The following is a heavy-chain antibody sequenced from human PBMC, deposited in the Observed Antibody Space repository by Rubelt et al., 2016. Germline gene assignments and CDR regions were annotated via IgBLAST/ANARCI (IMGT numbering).Heavy chain of an antibody. CDR2: INPNSGGT. D-gene: IGHD3-22*01. V-gene: IGHV1-2*02. CDR3: ARFAIGGHSSGYLFDY. Sequence: QVQLVQSGAEVKKPGASVKVSCKASGYTFTGYYMHWVRQAPGQGLEWMGWINPNSGGTNYAQKFTGRVTMTGDPPISTAYMELSRLRSDDTAVYYCARFAIGGHSSGYLFDYWGQGTLVTVSS. J-gene: IGHJ4*02. CDR1: GYTFTGYY.